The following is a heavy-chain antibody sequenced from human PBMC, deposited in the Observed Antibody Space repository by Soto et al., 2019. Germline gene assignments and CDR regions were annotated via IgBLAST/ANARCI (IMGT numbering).Heavy chain of an antibody. CDR2: INADNGDT. J-gene: IGHJ4*02. D-gene: IGHD4-4*01. V-gene: IGHV1-3*01. Sequence: ASVKVSCKTSGYTFTSYAVHCVRQAPGQRLEWMGWINADNGDTKYSQKFSGRVTITRDTSANTAFMELSSLRSEDTAMYYCARELQGLYYFDFWGQGTLVTVYS. CDR3: ARELQGLYYFDF. CDR1: GYTFTSYA.